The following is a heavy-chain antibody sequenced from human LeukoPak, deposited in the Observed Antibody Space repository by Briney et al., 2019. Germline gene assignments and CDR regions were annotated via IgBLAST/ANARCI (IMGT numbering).Heavy chain of an antibody. CDR3: ARDLRVVITGSFDS. Sequence: GGSLRLSCAASGFSFDDYGLTWVRQAPGKGLEWVSGINWNGDSTDYADSVKGRFTISRDNAKSSLYLQMNSLRAEDTALYYCARDLRVVITGSFDSWGQGTLVTVSS. CDR1: GFSFDDYG. D-gene: IGHD3-22*01. CDR2: INWNGDST. V-gene: IGHV3-20*04. J-gene: IGHJ4*02.